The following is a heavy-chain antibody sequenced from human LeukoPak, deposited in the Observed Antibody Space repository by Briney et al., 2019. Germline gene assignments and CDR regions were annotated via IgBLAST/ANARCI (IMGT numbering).Heavy chain of an antibody. CDR3: ARDGSIAAAGRNWFDP. CDR2: IYFSGSA. J-gene: IGHJ5*02. CDR1: GGSISSNSYY. Sequence: SETLSLTCTVSGGSISSNSYYWGWIRQPPGKGLECIGSIYFSGSAYYNPSLKSRVTISVDTSKNQFSLKLSSVTAADTAVYYCARDGSIAAAGRNWFDPWGQGTLVTVSS. V-gene: IGHV4-39*02. D-gene: IGHD6-13*01.